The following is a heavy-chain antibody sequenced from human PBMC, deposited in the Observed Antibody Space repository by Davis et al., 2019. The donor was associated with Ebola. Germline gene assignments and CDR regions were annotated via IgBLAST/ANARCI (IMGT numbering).Heavy chain of an antibody. CDR2: IYSGGST. CDR3: ARDPGEWELLVGMDV. CDR1: GFTVSSNY. D-gene: IGHD1-26*01. V-gene: IGHV3-66*01. J-gene: IGHJ6*02. Sequence: GESLKISCAASGFTVSSNYMSWVRQAPGEGLEWVSVIYSGGSTYYADSVKGRFTISRDNSKNTLYLQMNSLRAEDTAVYYCARDPGEWELLVGMDVWGQGTTVTVSS.